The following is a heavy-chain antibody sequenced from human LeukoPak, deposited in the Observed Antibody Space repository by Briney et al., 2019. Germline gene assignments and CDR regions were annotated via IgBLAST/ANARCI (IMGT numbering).Heavy chain of an antibody. CDR2: IIPIFGTA. V-gene: IGHV1-69*05. Sequence: SVKVSCKASGYTFTSYDINWVRQAPGQGLEWMGGIIPIFGTANYAQKFQGRVTITTDESTSTAYMGLSSLRSEDTAVYYCARVVDYYGSGSLAPYYYYYMDVWGKGATVTVSS. J-gene: IGHJ6*03. D-gene: IGHD3-10*01. CDR1: GYTFTSYD. CDR3: ARVVDYYGSGSLAPYYYYYMDV.